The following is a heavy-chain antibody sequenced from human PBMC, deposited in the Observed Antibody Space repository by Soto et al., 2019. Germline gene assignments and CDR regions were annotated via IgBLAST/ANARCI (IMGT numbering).Heavy chain of an antibody. J-gene: IGHJ4*02. V-gene: IGHV3-23*01. CDR2: ISGSGGST. Sequence: VQVLESGGGLVQPGGSLRLSCATSGFTFSSYAMTWVRQAPGKGLEWVSSISGSGGSTYYAESVKGRFTISRDNAKNTLYVQMNSLRAEDTAVYYCANYVLGSTTPPDYWGQGTLVTVSS. CDR3: ANYVLGSTTPPDY. CDR1: GFTFSSYA. D-gene: IGHD3-16*01.